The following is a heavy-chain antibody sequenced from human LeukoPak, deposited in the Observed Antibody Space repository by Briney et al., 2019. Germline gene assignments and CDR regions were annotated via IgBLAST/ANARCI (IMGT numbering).Heavy chain of an antibody. J-gene: IGHJ4*02. V-gene: IGHV3-30-3*01. Sequence: PGGSLRLSCAASGFTFSSYAMHWVRQAPGKGLEWVAVISYDGSNKYYADSVKGRFTISRDDSKNTLYLQMNSLRAEDTAVYYCARDLRLGDFDYWGQGTLVTVSS. D-gene: IGHD6-19*01. CDR3: ARDLRLGDFDY. CDR2: ISYDGSNK. CDR1: GFTFSSYA.